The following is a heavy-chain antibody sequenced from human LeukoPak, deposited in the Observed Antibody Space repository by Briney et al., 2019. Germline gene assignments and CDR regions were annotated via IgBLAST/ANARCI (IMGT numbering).Heavy chain of an antibody. CDR3: TRVTGYSSGWYDY. CDR2: IRSKAYGGTT. D-gene: IGHD6-19*01. V-gene: IGHV3-49*03. Sequence: GGSLRLSCTASGFTFGGYAMSWFRPAPGKWVGGGGFIRSKAYGGTTEYAASVKGRFTISRDDSKSIAYLQMNSLKTEDTAVYYCTRVTGYSSGWYDYWGQGTLVTVSS. CDR1: GFTFGGYA. J-gene: IGHJ4*02.